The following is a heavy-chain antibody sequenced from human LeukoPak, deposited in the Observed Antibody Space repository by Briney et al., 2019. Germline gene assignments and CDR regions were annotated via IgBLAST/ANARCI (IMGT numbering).Heavy chain of an antibody. CDR1: GYTFTGYY. Sequence: ASVKVSCKASGYTFTGYYMHWVRQAPGQGLEWMGWINPNSGGTNYAQKFQGRVTMTRDTSISTAYMELSRLRSDDTAVYYCARAHHIVVVPAAIRYWGQGTLVTVSS. CDR3: ARAHHIVVVPAAIRY. CDR2: INPNSGGT. D-gene: IGHD2-2*02. V-gene: IGHV1-2*02. J-gene: IGHJ4*02.